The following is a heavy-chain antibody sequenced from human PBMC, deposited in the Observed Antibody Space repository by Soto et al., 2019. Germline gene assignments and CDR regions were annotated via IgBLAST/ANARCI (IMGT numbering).Heavy chain of an antibody. CDR1: GYSFSGYY. V-gene: IGHV1-2*02. CDR3: ARNRGVIPRVTYTWLDP. CDR2: IKPNSGGT. Sequence: ASVKVSCKASGYSFSGYYMNWVRQAPGQGLEWMGWIKPNSGGTDYAQKFQGRVTMTRDTSISTAYMELRGLRYDDTAVYYCARNRGVIPRVTYTWLDPWGQGTLVTVYS. D-gene: IGHD3-10*01. J-gene: IGHJ5*02.